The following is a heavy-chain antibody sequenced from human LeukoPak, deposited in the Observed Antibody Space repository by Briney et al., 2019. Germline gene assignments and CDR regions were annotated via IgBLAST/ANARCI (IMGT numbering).Heavy chain of an antibody. CDR2: INTNTGNP. CDR3: ARDTGGCSSTSCSDRWGDFDY. Sequence: ASVKVSCKASGYTFTSYAMNWVRQAPGQGLEWMGWINTNTGNPTYAQGFTGRFVFSLDTSVSTAYLQISSLKAEDTAVYYCARDTGGCSSTSCSDRWGDFDYWGQGTLVTVSS. V-gene: IGHV7-4-1*02. D-gene: IGHD2-2*01. J-gene: IGHJ4*02. CDR1: GYTFTSYA.